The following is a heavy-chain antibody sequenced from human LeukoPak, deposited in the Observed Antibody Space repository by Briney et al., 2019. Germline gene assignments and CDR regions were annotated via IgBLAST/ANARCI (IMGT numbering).Heavy chain of an antibody. V-gene: IGHV1-2*02. J-gene: IGHJ4*02. Sequence: ASVKVSCKALGYSFTSYYYMHWVRQAPGQGLEWMGWINPNSGGTNYAQKFQGRVTMTRDTSISTAYMELSRLRSDDTAVYYCARDPWPRGKYEDYWGQGTLVTVSS. CDR2: INPNSGGT. CDR1: GYSFTSYYY. CDR3: ARDPWPRGKYEDY. D-gene: IGHD3-3*01.